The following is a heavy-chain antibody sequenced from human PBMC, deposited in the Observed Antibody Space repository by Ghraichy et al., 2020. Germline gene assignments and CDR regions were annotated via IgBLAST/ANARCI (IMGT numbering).Heavy chain of an antibody. CDR2: IKSKTEGGTT. J-gene: IGHJ4*02. Sequence: GGSLRLSCAASGFTFSNAWMSWVRQTPGKGLEWVGRIKSKTEGGTTDYAAPVKGRFTISRDDSKNTLYLQMNSLKTEDTALYYCTTGFGGNSTMDSFDYCGQGTLVTVSS. V-gene: IGHV3-15*01. D-gene: IGHD4-23*01. CDR1: GFTFSNAW. CDR3: TTGFGGNSTMDSFDY.